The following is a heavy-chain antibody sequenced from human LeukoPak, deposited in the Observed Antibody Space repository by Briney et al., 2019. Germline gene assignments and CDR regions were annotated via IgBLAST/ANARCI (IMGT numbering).Heavy chain of an antibody. J-gene: IGHJ4*02. CDR3: AKKSGLGFDY. Sequence: PGGSLRLSCAASGFTFSNAWMSWVRQAPGKGLEYVSAISDSGGSTYYADSVKGRFTISRDNSKNTLSLQMNSLRAEDTAVYYCAKKSGLGFDYWGQGTLVTVSS. CDR1: GFTFSNAW. V-gene: IGHV3-23*01. CDR2: ISDSGGST. D-gene: IGHD6-19*01.